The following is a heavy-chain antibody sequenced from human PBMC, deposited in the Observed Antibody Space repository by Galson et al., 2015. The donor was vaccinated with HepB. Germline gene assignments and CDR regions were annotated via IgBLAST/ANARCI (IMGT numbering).Heavy chain of an antibody. J-gene: IGHJ4*02. CDR2: ISCTGYMI. CDR3: VRDDALWSWYFDS. V-gene: IGHV3-48*03. Sequence: SLRLSCAASGFTFDAYAMNWVRQAPGKGLEWVSYISCTGYMIDYAESVKGRFTVSRDNARDSLYLQMNSLRVEDTAVYYCVRDDALWSWYFDSWGRGILVTVSS. D-gene: IGHD3-10*01. CDR1: GFTFDAYA.